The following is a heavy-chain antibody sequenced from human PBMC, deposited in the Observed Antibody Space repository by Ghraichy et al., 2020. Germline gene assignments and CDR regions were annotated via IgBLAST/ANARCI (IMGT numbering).Heavy chain of an antibody. CDR1: GASISSGGYY. D-gene: IGHD4-17*01. CDR3: ATGDPRWATVFVDF. CDR2: IRDSGST. Sequence: SGTLSLTCTVSGASISSGGYYWTWIRQDPGKGREWIGYIRDSGSTNYNPSLRSRVTISVDTSKNQFSLNLRDVTAADTAVYYCATGDPRWATVFVDFWGQGTLVTFSS. J-gene: IGHJ4*02. V-gene: IGHV4-31*03.